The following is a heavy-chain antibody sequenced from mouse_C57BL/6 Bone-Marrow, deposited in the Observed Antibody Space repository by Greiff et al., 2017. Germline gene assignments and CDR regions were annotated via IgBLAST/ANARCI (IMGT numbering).Heavy chain of an antibody. CDR1: GFSLTSYG. Sequence: VKLQESGPGLVQPSQSLSITCTVSGFSLTSYGVHWVRQSPGKGLEWLGVIWSGGSTDSNAAFISRLSISKDNSKSQVFFKMNSLQADDTAIYYCARRGSSYVGGAMDYWGQGTSVTVSS. CDR2: IWSGGST. V-gene: IGHV2-2*01. D-gene: IGHD1-1*01. CDR3: ARRGSSYVGGAMDY. J-gene: IGHJ4*01.